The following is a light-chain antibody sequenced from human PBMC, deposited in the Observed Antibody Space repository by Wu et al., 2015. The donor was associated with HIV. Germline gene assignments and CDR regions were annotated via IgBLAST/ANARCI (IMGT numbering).Light chain of an antibody. J-gene: IGKJ1*01. V-gene: IGKV3-11*01. CDR1: ESVSGF. CDR3: QQYNDWWT. Sequence: EIVLTQSPVTLSLSPGERATLSCRASESVSGFVAWYQQKSGQSPRLLIYDVSSRVTGIPARFSGSGSGTDFTLTISTLEPEDFAVYYCQQYNDWWTFGQGTNVEIK. CDR2: DVS.